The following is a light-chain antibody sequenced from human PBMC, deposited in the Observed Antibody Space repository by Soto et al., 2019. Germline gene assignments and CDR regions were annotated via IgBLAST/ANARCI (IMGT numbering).Light chain of an antibody. Sequence: QPVLTQPPSASASLGASVTLTCTLSSGYSNYKVDWYQQRPGKGPRFVMRVGTGGIVGSKGDGIPDRFSVLGSGLNRYLTIKNIQAEDESDYHCGADHGSGSNFVYVFGTGTKLTVL. V-gene: IGLV9-49*01. J-gene: IGLJ1*01. CDR3: GADHGSGSNFVYV. CDR2: VGTGGIVG. CDR1: SGYSNYK.